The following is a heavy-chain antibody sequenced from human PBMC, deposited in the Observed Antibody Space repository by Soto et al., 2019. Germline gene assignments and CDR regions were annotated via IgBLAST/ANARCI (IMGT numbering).Heavy chain of an antibody. CDR1: GGSISRGGYY. Sequence: SETLSLTCSVSGGSISRGGYYWSWIRQHPGRGLEWIGYIYYSGNTYYNPSLKSRVTISADTSKNQFSLKLSAVTAADTAVYYCARGRVGATTDYFDYWGQGTMVTVYS. J-gene: IGHJ4*02. CDR2: IYYSGNT. CDR3: ARGRVGATTDYFDY. V-gene: IGHV4-31*03. D-gene: IGHD1-26*01.